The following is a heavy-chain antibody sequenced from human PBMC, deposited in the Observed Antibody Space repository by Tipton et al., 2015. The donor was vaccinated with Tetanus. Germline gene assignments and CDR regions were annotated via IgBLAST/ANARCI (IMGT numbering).Heavy chain of an antibody. J-gene: IGHJ4*02. Sequence: TLSLTCTVSGDSISSTSYHWGWIRQPPGKGLEWIGSIYYSGNTYYNPTLKSRVTISIDTSKKQLSLKLSSVTAADTAVYYCARGRDQYKSGNYWGQGTLVTVSS. CDR3: ARGRDQYKSGNY. V-gene: IGHV4-39*02. D-gene: IGHD5-24*01. CDR2: IYYSGNT. CDR1: GDSISSTSYH.